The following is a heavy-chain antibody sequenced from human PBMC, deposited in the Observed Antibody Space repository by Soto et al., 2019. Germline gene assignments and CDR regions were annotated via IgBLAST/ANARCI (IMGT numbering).Heavy chain of an antibody. CDR1: GYTFSSYW. J-gene: IGHJ6*02. D-gene: IGHD6-13*01. Sequence: ESLKISCRGSGYTFSSYWIRWVRQMPGKGLECVGRIDPSDSYTNYSPSFQGHVTISADKSISTAYLQWSSLKASDTAMYYCARHLEPHPRIAEAGTGCYYYYGMDVWGQGTTVTV. V-gene: IGHV5-10-1*01. CDR2: IDPSDSYT. CDR3: ARHLEPHPRIAEAGTGCYYYYGMDV.